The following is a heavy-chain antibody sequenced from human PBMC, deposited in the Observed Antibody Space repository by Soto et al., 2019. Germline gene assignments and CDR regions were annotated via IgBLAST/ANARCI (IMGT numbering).Heavy chain of an antibody. D-gene: IGHD6-13*01. V-gene: IGHV3-33*01. J-gene: IGHJ4*02. CDR2: IWYDGSNK. CDR1: GFTFSSYG. CDR3: ARDGAAAGYYFDY. Sequence: GGSLRLSCAASGFTFSSYGMHWVRQAPGKGLEWVAVIWYDGSNKYYADSVKGRFTISRDNSKNTLYLQMNSLRAEDTAVYYCARDGAAAGYYFDYWGQGTLVTVSS.